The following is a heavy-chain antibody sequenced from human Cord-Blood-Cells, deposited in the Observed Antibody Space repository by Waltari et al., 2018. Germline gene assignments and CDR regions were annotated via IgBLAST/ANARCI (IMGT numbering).Heavy chain of an antibody. J-gene: IGHJ3*02. CDR2: IYPGDSDT. Sequence: EVQLVQSGAEVKKPGESLKISCKGSGYSFTSYRIGWVPQHPGKGLEWMGIIYPGDSDTRYSPSFQGQVTISADKSISTAYLQWSSLKASDTAMYYCATFLVYSSSWYAFDIWGQGTMVTVSS. V-gene: IGHV5-51*01. D-gene: IGHD6-13*01. CDR3: ATFLVYSSSWYAFDI. CDR1: GYSFTSYR.